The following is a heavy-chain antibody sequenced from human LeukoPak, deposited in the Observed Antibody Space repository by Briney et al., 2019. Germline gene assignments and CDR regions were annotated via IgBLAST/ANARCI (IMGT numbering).Heavy chain of an antibody. CDR2: IYYSGST. V-gene: IGHV4-31*03. D-gene: IGHD3-16*01. CDR1: GGSISSGGYY. Sequence: SQTLSLTCTVSGGSISSGGYYWSWIRQHPGKGLEWIGYIYYSGSTYYNPSLKSRVTISVDTSKNQFSLKLSSVTAADTAVYYCARAGLRNYYYYYGMDVWGQGTTVTVSS. J-gene: IGHJ6*02. CDR3: ARAGLRNYYYYYGMDV.